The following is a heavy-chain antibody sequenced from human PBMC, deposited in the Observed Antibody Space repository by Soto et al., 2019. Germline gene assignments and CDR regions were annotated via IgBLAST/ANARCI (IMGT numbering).Heavy chain of an antibody. J-gene: IGHJ5*02. CDR2: IWYDGSNK. V-gene: IGHV3-33*01. CDR3: ARGIAAASGGDWFDP. Sequence: PGGSLRLSCAASGFTFSSYGMHWVRQAPGKGLEWVAVIWYDGSNKYYADSVKGRFTISRDNSKNTLYLQMNSLRAEDTAVYYCARGIAAASGGDWFDPWGQGTLVTVSS. D-gene: IGHD6-13*01. CDR1: GFTFSSYG.